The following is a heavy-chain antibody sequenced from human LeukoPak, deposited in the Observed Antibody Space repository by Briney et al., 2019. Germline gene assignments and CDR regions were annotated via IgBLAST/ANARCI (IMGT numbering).Heavy chain of an antibody. V-gene: IGHV3-43*02. J-gene: IGHJ3*02. CDR2: ISGDGGST. CDR1: GFTFDDYA. D-gene: IGHD3-9*01. CDR3: AKAILTGPRRGDAFDI. Sequence: PGGSLRLSCAASGFTFDDYAMHLVRHAPGKGLEWVSLISGDGGSTYYADSVKGRFTISRDNSKNSLYLQMNSLRTEDTALYYCAKAILTGPRRGDAFDIWGQGTMVTVSS.